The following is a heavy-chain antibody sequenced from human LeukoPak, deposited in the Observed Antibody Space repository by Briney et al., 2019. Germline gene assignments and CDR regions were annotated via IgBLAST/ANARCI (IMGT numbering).Heavy chain of an antibody. CDR3: ARGRQVAGLDY. J-gene: IGHJ4*02. Sequence: PSETLSLTCTVSGGSISSYYWSWIRQPPGKGLEWIGYIYYSGSKKYNPSLNSRVTISVDTSKNQFSLKLSSVTAADTAVYYCARGRQVAGLDYWGQGTLVTVSS. CDR1: GGSISSYY. V-gene: IGHV4-59*01. D-gene: IGHD2-15*01. CDR2: IYYSGSK.